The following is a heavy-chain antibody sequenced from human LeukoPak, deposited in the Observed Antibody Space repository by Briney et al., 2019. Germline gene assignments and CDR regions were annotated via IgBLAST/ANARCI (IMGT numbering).Heavy chain of an antibody. CDR2: IWYDGSNK. Sequence: GGSPRLSCAASGFTFSIYSMQGVRQAPGKGVEWVVDIWYDGSNKYYAHTVKGRFTLSPDTSTKTLYMHKNRLRAPGTAVYYCARDRYSYGQRGYYSYYGMDVWGQGTTVTVSS. CDR3: ARDRYSYGQRGYYSYYGMDV. J-gene: IGHJ6*02. CDR1: GFTFSIYS. D-gene: IGHD5-18*01. V-gene: IGHV3-33*01.